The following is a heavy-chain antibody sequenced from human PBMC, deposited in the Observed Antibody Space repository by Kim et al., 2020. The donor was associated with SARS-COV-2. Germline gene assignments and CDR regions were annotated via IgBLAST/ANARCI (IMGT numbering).Heavy chain of an antibody. V-gene: IGHV3-9*01. J-gene: IGHJ6*02. Sequence: YADYVKGRFNISRDNSKRSLFRQMNSLRIEDTALYFCVKSLVREQCGMDAWGQGTMVTVSS. D-gene: IGHD3-10*01. CDR3: VKSLVREQCGMDA.